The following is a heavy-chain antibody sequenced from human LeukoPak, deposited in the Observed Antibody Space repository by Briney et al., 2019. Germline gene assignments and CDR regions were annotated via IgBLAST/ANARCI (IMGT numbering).Heavy chain of an antibody. CDR3: AKDTPPNYYDSSGYYSLDAFDI. CDR1: GFTFSSYA. D-gene: IGHD3-22*01. J-gene: IGHJ3*02. Sequence: QPGGSLRLSCAASGFTFSSYAMSWVRQAPGKGLEWVSAISGSGGSTYYADSVKGRFTISRDNSKNTLYLQMNSLRAEDTAVYYCAKDTPPNYYDSSGYYSLDAFDIWGQGTMVTVSS. V-gene: IGHV3-23*01. CDR2: ISGSGGST.